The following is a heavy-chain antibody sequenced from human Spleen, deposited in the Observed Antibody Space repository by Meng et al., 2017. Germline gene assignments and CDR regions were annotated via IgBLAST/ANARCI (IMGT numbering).Heavy chain of an antibody. V-gene: IGHV3-11*04. J-gene: IGHJ4*02. D-gene: IGHD2/OR15-2a*01. CDR1: GFTFSGYY. CDR3: ARSHFFFDY. Sequence: GGSLRLSCAASGFTFSGYYLSWIRQAPGKGLEWVSYISSSGATIYYADSVKGRFTISRDNAKNSLYLQMNSLRVEDTAVYYCARSHFFFDYWGQGTLVTVSS. CDR2: ISSSGATI.